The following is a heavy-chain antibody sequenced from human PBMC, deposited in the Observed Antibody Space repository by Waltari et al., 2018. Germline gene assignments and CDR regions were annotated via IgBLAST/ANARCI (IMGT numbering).Heavy chain of an antibody. D-gene: IGHD6-19*01. CDR1: GFPFSRYG. CDR2: IYSGGGI. CDR3: ARDPPGVAVSGKG. J-gene: IGHJ4*02. Sequence: QVQLVESGGGVVQPGRSLRLSCAASGFPFSRYGMHWVRQAPGKGLEWVAVIYSGGGIHYADSVKGRFTISRDSSKNTLYLQMNSLRVEDTAVYYCARDPPGVAVSGKGWGQGTLVTVSS. V-gene: IGHV3-30*19.